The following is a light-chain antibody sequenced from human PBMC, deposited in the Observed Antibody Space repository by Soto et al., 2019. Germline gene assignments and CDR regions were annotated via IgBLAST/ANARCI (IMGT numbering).Light chain of an antibody. CDR3: QQYNYWPYT. Sequence: EIVMTQSPATLSVSPGERATLSCRASQSVSSNLAWYQQKPGQAPRLLIYGTSTRASGVPARFSGSGSVTEFTLTISSLQSEDFAVYYCQQYNYWPYTFGQGTRLEI. J-gene: IGKJ2*01. CDR2: GTS. CDR1: QSVSSN. V-gene: IGKV3-15*01.